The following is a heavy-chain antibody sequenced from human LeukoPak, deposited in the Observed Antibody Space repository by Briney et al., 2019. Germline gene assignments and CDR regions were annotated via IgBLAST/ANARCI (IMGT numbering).Heavy chain of an antibody. V-gene: IGHV1-46*01. Sequence: ASVKVSCKASGYTFTSYYMHWVRQAPGQGLEWMGIINPSGGSTSYAQKFQGRVTMTRDMSTSTVHMELSSLRSEDTAVYYCAREGDCSGGSCYFDYWGQGTLVTVSS. J-gene: IGHJ4*02. CDR1: GYTFTSYY. CDR2: INPSGGST. CDR3: AREGDCSGGSCYFDY. D-gene: IGHD2-15*01.